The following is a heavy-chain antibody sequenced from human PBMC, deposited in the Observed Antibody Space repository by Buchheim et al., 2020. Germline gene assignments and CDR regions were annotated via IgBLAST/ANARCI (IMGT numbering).Heavy chain of an antibody. V-gene: IGHV3-33*01. CDR3: ARESYYDFWSGNYYYYYYMDV. D-gene: IGHD3-3*01. J-gene: IGHJ6*03. Sequence: QVQLVESGGGVVQPGRSLRLSCAASGFTFSSYGMHWVRQAPGKGLEWVAVIWYDGSNKYYADSVKGRFTISRDNSKNTLYLQMNSLRAEDTAVYYCARESYYDFWSGNYYYYYYMDVWGKGTT. CDR1: GFTFSSYG. CDR2: IWYDGSNK.